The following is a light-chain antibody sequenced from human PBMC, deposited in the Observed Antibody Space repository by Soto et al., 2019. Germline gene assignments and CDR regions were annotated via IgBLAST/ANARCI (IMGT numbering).Light chain of an antibody. CDR2: AAS. CDR1: QGISSW. CDR3: QQVKRDLPLT. J-gene: IGKJ4*01. V-gene: IGKV1-12*01. Sequence: DIQMTQSPSSVSASVGDRVTITCRASQGISSWLAWYQQKPGKAPKLLIYAASTVHSGVPSRFSGSGSGTEFTLTIDSLQPDDFATYYCQQVKRDLPLTFGGGTKVDIK.